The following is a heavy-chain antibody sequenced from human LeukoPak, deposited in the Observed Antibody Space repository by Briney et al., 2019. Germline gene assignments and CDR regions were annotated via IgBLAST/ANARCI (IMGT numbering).Heavy chain of an antibody. CDR2: IYYSGST. CDR1: GGSIGSYY. J-gene: IGHJ4*02. CDR3: ARGVVYYYNSSVYFDY. D-gene: IGHD3-22*01. Sequence: SETLSLTCTVSGGSIGSYYWSWIRQPPGKGLESIGYIYYSGSTNYNPSLKSRVTISVDTSKNQFSLKLSSVTAADTAVYYCARGVVYYYNSSVYFDYWGQGTLVTVSS. V-gene: IGHV4-59*01.